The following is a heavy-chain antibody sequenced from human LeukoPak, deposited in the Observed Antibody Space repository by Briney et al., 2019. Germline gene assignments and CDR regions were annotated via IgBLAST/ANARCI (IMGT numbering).Heavy chain of an antibody. D-gene: IGHD2-2*02. CDR3: ARDPYCSSTSCYTRAFDI. Sequence: PSETLSLTCTVSGGSISSGSYYWSWIRQPAGKGLEWIGRIYTSGSTNYNPSLKSRVTISVDTSKNQFSLKLSSVTAADTAVYYCARDPYCSSTSCYTRAFDIWGQGTMVTVSS. CDR2: IYTSGST. V-gene: IGHV4-61*02. CDR1: GGSISSGSYY. J-gene: IGHJ3*02.